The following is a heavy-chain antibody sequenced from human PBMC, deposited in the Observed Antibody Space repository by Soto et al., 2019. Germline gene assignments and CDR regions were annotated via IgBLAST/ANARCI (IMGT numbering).Heavy chain of an antibody. D-gene: IGHD4-17*01. J-gene: IGHJ3*02. Sequence: GGSLRLSCAASGFTFSSYEMNWVRQAPGKGLAWVSYISSSGSTIYYADSVKGRFTISRDNAKNSLYLQMNSLRAEDAAVYYCARDRQDGDFDAFDIWGQGTMVTVSS. CDR3: ARDRQDGDFDAFDI. CDR1: GFTFSSYE. CDR2: ISSSGSTI. V-gene: IGHV3-48*03.